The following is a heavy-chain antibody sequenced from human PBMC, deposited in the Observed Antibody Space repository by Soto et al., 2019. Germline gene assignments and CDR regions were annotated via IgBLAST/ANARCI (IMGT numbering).Heavy chain of an antibody. CDR2: IYYSGST. CDR3: ARSVGYCSGGSCPSNNWFDP. J-gene: IGHJ5*02. V-gene: IGHV4-59*12. Sequence: PSETLSLTCTVSGGSISSYYWSWIRQPPGKGLEWIGYIYYSGSTNYNPSLKSRVTISVDTSKNQFSLKLSSVTAADTAVYYCARSVGYCSGGSCPSNNWFDPWGQGTLVTVSS. D-gene: IGHD2-15*01. CDR1: GGSISSYY.